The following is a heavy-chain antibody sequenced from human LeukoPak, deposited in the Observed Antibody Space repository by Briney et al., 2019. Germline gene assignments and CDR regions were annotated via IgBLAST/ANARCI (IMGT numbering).Heavy chain of an antibody. CDR3: AKRPPIVGDSPYFDY. J-gene: IGHJ4*02. CDR1: GYTFTSYY. D-gene: IGHD1-26*01. CDR2: INPSGGST. V-gene: IGHV1-46*01. Sequence: ASVKVSCKASGYTFTSYYMHWVRQAPGQGLEWMGIINPSGGSTSYAQKFQGRVTMTRDMSTSTVYMELSSLRAEDTAVYYCAKRPPIVGDSPYFDYWGQGTLVTVSS.